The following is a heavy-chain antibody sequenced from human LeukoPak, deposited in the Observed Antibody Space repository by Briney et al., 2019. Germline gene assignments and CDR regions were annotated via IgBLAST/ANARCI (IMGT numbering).Heavy chain of an antibody. J-gene: IGHJ4*02. Sequence: GASVKVSCKASGYTFTGYSIHWVRQAPGQGLEWMGWINPSGGSTSYAQKFQGRVTMTRDTSTSTVYMELSSLRSEDTAVYYCAVTYYDFWSGYYIWGQGTLVTVSS. CDR2: INPSGGST. CDR3: AVTYYDFWSGYYI. V-gene: IGHV1-46*01. CDR1: GYTFTGYS. D-gene: IGHD3-3*01.